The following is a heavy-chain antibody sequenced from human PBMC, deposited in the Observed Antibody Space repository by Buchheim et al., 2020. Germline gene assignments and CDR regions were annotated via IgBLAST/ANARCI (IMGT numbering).Heavy chain of an antibody. CDR3: ASIGAYIYGSNWGFFDS. CDR2: VYYSATT. V-gene: IGHV4-39*07. Sequence: QLQLQESGPGLVKPSETLSLTCTVSGGPISSNTYHWGWIRRPPGKGLEWIGSVYYSATTYYSTSLKSRVTISVDSPKNQFSLKLTSVTAADTAVYYCASIGAYIYGSNWGFFDSWGPGAL. D-gene: IGHD5-18*01. J-gene: IGHJ4*02. CDR1: GGPISSNTYH.